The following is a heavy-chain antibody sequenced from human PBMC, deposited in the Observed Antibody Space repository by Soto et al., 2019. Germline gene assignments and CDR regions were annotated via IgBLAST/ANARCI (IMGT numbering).Heavy chain of an antibody. J-gene: IGHJ6*02. CDR1: GFTFNNYG. CDR2: ISYDGSNK. Sequence: QVQLVESGGGVVQPGRSLRLSCAASGFTFNNYGMHWVRQAPGKGLEWVAVISYDGSNKYYADSVKGRFTISRDNSQNTLYLQMNSLRAEDTAVYYCAKGRTSLPYYYYGMDVWGQGTTVTVSS. V-gene: IGHV3-30*18. CDR3: AKGRTSLPYYYYGMDV.